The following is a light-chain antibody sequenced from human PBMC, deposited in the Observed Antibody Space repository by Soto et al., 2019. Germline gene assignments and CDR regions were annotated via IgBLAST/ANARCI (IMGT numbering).Light chain of an antibody. CDR1: SSDVGGYNY. CDR3: SSDRGLNSLV. CDR2: EVS. V-gene: IGLV2-8*01. Sequence: QSALTQPPSASGAPGQSVTISCTGTSSDVGGYNYVSWYQQQPGKAPKLMIYEVSKRPSGVPDRFSGSKSGTTASLTVAGLQAEEAVYYCYSSDRGLNSLVFGGGTKLTVL. J-gene: IGLJ2*01.